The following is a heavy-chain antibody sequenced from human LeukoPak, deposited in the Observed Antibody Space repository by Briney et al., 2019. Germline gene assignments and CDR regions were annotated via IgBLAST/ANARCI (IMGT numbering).Heavy chain of an antibody. CDR2: INPNSGGT. CDR3: ARVTHYYGSGSYNAFDI. CDR1: GYTFTGYY. Sequence: ASVKVSCKASGYTFTGYYMHWVRQAPGQGLEWMGWINPNSGGTNYAQKFQGRVTMTRDTSISTAYMELSRLRSDDTAVYYCARVTHYYGSGSYNAFDIWGQGTMVTVSS. D-gene: IGHD3-10*01. J-gene: IGHJ3*02. V-gene: IGHV1-2*02.